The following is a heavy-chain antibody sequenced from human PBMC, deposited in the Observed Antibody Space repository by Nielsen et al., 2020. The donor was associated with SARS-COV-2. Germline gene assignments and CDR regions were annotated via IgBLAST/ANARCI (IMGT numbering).Heavy chain of an antibody. Sequence: GGSLRLSCAASGFTFSSYSFNWVRQAPGQGLEWVSFISSTTGNTYYADSVKGRFTISRDNAKNSLYLQMSSLRAEDTAVYYCATGGVITEFDYWGQGTLVTVSS. V-gene: IGHV3-48*01. CDR3: ATGGVITEFDY. D-gene: IGHD3-10*01. J-gene: IGHJ4*02. CDR1: GFTFSSYS. CDR2: ISSTTGNT.